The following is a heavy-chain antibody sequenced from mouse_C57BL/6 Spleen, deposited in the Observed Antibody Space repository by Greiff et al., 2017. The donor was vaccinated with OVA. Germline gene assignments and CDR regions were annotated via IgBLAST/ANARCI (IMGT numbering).Heavy chain of an antibody. J-gene: IGHJ2*01. Sequence: EVQLQQSGPELVKPGASVKISCKASGYTFTDYYMNWVKQSHGKSLEWIGDINPNNGGTSYNQKFKGKATLTVDKSSSTAYMELRSLTSEDSAVYYCAREGDYGSYYFDYWGQGTTLTVSS. CDR1: GYTFTDYY. V-gene: IGHV1-26*01. CDR2: INPNNGGT. D-gene: IGHD1-1*01. CDR3: AREGDYGSYYFDY.